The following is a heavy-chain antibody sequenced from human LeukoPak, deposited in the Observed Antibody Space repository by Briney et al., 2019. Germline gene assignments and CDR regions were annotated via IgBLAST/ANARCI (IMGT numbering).Heavy chain of an antibody. D-gene: IGHD2/OR15-2a*01. V-gene: IGHV1-46*01. Sequence: ASVKVSCKASGYTFTSYYTHGVRQAPGQGLEWMGIIKPSGGSTLYAQKFQGRVTVTSDMYTSTVYVELSSLRSEDTAVYYCAREVPENFNFDYWGQGPLVTVSP. CDR1: GYTFTSYY. CDR3: AREVPENFNFDY. J-gene: IGHJ4*02. CDR2: IKPSGGST.